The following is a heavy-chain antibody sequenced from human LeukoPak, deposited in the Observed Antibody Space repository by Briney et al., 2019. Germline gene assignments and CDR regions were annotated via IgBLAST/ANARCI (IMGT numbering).Heavy chain of an antibody. V-gene: IGHV4-59*08. Sequence: PSETLSLTCTVSGGSISSYYWSWIRQPPGKGLERIGYIYYSGSTNYNPSLKSRVTISVDTSKNQFSLKLSSVTAADTAVYYCVGSSWYYYFDYWGQGTLVTVSS. CDR3: VGSSWYYYFDY. J-gene: IGHJ4*02. CDR2: IYYSGST. D-gene: IGHD6-13*01. CDR1: GGSISSYY.